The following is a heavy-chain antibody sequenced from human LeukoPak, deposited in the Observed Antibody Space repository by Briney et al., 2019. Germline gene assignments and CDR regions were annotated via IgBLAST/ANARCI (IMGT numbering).Heavy chain of an antibody. J-gene: IGHJ4*02. V-gene: IGHV3-13*01. Sequence: GGSLRLSCAASGFTFSSYDMHWVRQVTGKGLEWVSGIGTAGDTYYPGSVKGRFTISRDNSKNTLYLQMNSLRAEDTAVYYCAKARGAVAGYFDYWGQGTKVTVSS. CDR2: IGTAGDT. CDR1: GFTFSSYD. D-gene: IGHD6-19*01. CDR3: AKARGAVAGYFDY.